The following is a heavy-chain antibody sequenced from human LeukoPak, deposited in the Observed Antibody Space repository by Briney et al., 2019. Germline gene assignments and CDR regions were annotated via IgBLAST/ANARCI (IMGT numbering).Heavy chain of an antibody. CDR2: ISDSSSIT. D-gene: IGHD3-10*01. CDR1: GFTFSSFG. CDR3: ARRWFGSPDY. Sequence: GGSLRLSCAASGFTFSSFGMNWVRQAPGKGLEWVSYISDSSSITYYADSVKGRFTISRDNAKNSLYLQMDSLRAEDTAVYYCARRWFGSPDYWGQGTLVTVSS. V-gene: IGHV3-48*01. J-gene: IGHJ4*02.